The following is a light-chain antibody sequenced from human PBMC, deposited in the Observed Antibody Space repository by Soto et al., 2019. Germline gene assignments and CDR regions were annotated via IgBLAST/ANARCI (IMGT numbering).Light chain of an antibody. V-gene: IGKV3-15*01. CDR3: QQYDKWPLA. Sequence: EVVITQSPATLSVSPGERATLSCRASQSISGKLAWYQQKPGQAPRLLIYGASTRVTGIPARFSGSDSGTEFTLTISSLQSEDFAVYYCQQYDKWPLAFGGGTKVDIK. CDR1: QSISGK. CDR2: GAS. J-gene: IGKJ4*01.